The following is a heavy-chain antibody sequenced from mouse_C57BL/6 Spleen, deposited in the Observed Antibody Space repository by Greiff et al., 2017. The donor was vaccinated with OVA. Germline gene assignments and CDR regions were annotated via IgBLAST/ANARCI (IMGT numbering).Heavy chain of an antibody. J-gene: IGHJ4*01. CDR3: AKPERTGTLYYAMDY. Sequence: VQLQESGPGLVAPSQSLSITCTVSGFSLTSYGVSWVRQPPGKGLEWLGVIWGDGSTNYHSALLSRRSISKDNSKSQVFLKLNRLQTEDTATYYCAKPERTGTLYYAMDYWGQGTSVTVSS. V-gene: IGHV2-3*01. CDR2: IWGDGST. D-gene: IGHD4-1*01. CDR1: GFSLTSYG.